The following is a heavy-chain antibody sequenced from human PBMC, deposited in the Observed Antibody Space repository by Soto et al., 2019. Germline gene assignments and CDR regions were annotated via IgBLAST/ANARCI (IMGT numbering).Heavy chain of an antibody. CDR3: ARVPRGGYDSDTIDY. CDR2: ISSSSYI. J-gene: IGHJ4*02. CDR1: GFTFSRYS. V-gene: IGHV3-21*01. D-gene: IGHD5-12*01. Sequence: PGGSLRLSCAASGFTFSRYSMNWVRQAPGKGLEWVSSISSSSYIYYADSVKGRFTISRDNAKNSLYLQMNSLRAEDTAVYYCARVPRGGYDSDTIDYWGQGTLVTVSS.